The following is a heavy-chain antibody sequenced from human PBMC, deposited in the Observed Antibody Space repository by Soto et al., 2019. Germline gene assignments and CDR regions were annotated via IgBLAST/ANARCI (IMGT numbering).Heavy chain of an antibody. Sequence: GGSLRLSCAASGFTLSSYAMTWVRQAPGKGLEWVSAISGSGGSTYYADSVKGRFTISRDNSKNTLYLQMNSLRAEDTAVYYCAKARGSLTFDYWGQGTLVTVSS. CDR1: GFTLSSYA. CDR3: AKARGSLTFDY. J-gene: IGHJ4*02. CDR2: ISGSGGST. V-gene: IGHV3-23*01. D-gene: IGHD3-10*01.